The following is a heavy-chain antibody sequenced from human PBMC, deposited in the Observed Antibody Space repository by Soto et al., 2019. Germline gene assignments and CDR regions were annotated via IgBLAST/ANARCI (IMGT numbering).Heavy chain of an antibody. CDR1: GGSMSRYY. J-gene: IGHJ5*02. D-gene: IGHD1-1*01. CDR2: XXXXXXX. CDR3: ARDLTISSTDGPLDP. V-gene: IGHV4-59*01. Sequence: SETLSLTCTVSGGSMSRYYWTWIRQPPGKGLEXXXXXXXXXXXXXNPSLKSRVTILLGTSTSQFSLKVSSVTAADTAVYYCARDLTISSTDGPLDPWGHGTLVTVSS.